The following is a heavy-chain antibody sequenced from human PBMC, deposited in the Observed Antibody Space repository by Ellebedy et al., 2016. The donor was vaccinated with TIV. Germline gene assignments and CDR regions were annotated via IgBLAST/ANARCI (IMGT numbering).Heavy chain of an antibody. V-gene: IGHV3-48*01. Sequence: GESLKISCAASGFTLSSSAMNWVRQAPGKGLEWVAYISSSSSNIHYADSVKGRFTISRDNSKNTLFLQMNSLRAEDTAVYYCAREQWEQGQHGDAFNIWGQGKMVTISS. CDR3: AREQWEQGQHGDAFNI. CDR2: ISSSSSNI. D-gene: IGHD1-26*01. CDR1: GFTLSSSA. J-gene: IGHJ3*02.